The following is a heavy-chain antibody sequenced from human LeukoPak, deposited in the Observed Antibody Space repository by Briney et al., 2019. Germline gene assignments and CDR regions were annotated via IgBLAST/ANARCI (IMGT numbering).Heavy chain of an antibody. Sequence: GGSLRLSCAACGFTFSSYEMNWVSQAPGKGLEWVSYISSSGSTIYYADSVKGRFTISRDNAKNSLYLQMNSLRAEDTAVYYCARGVLPMDVWGQGTTVTVSS. CDR3: ARGVLPMDV. V-gene: IGHV3-48*03. D-gene: IGHD5-18*01. CDR2: ISSSGSTI. CDR1: GFTFSSYE. J-gene: IGHJ6*02.